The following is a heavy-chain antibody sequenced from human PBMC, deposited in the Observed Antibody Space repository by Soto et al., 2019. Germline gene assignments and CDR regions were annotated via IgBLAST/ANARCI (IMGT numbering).Heavy chain of an antibody. CDR2: IYYSGST. D-gene: IGHD2-8*01. CDR3: AREGTACTNGVCYRLGAFDI. V-gene: IGHV4-61*08. CDR1: GGSISSGGYY. Sequence: SETLSLTCTVSGGSISSGGYYWSWIRQHPGKGLEWIGYIYYSGSTNYNPSLKSRVTISVDTSKNQFSLKLSSVTAADTAVYYCAREGTACTNGVCYRLGAFDIWGQGTMVTVSS. J-gene: IGHJ3*02.